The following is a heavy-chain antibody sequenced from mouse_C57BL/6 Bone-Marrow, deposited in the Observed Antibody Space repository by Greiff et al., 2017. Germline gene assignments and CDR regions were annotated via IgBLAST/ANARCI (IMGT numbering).Heavy chain of an antibody. J-gene: IGHJ3*01. Sequence: EVMLVESGGDLVKPGGSLKLSCAASGFTFSSYGMSWVRQTPDKRLEWVATISSGGSYTYYPASVKGRFTISRDNAKNTLYLQMSSLKSEDTAMYYCARHNYGNYSWFAYWGQGTLVTVAA. CDR3: ARHNYGNYSWFAY. D-gene: IGHD2-1*01. CDR1: GFTFSSYG. CDR2: ISSGGSYT. V-gene: IGHV5-6*01.